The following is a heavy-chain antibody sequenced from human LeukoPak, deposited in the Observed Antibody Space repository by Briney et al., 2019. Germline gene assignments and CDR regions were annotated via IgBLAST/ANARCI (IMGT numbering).Heavy chain of an antibody. CDR3: ARHYNRDDLLDY. J-gene: IGHJ4*02. CDR2: IYYSGST. CDR1: GGSISSSSYY. D-gene: IGHD1-20*01. Sequence: PSETLSLTXTVSGGSISSSSYYWGWIRQPPGKGLEWIGSIYYSGSTYYNPSLKSRVTISVDTSKNQFSLKLSSVTAADTAVYYCARHYNRDDLLDYWGQGTLVTVSS. V-gene: IGHV4-39*01.